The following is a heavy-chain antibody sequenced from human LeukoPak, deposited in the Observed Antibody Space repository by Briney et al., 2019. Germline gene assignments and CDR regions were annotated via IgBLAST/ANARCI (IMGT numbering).Heavy chain of an antibody. J-gene: IGHJ4*02. CDR1: GYTFTHYY. CDR3: ARALPMFRGLTSWDY. Sequence: ASLKVSCKASGYTFTHYYIHWVRQAPEQGLEWMGWINPNSGGTNYAQKFQGRVTMTRGTSISTAYMELSSLRSDDTAVYYCARALPMFRGLTSWDYWGQGTLVIVSS. CDR2: INPNSGGT. V-gene: IGHV1-2*02. D-gene: IGHD3-10*01.